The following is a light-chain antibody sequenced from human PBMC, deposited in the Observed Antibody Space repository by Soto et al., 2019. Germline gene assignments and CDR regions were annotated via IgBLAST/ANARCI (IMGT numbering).Light chain of an antibody. CDR3: HQYGSSPQT. V-gene: IGKV3-20*01. Sequence: EIVLTQSPGTLSLSPGERATLSCRASQSVSSSYLAWYQQKPGQAPRLLIYGASSRATGIPDRFGGSGSGTDFTLTISRLEPEDFAVFYCHQYGSSPQTFGQGTKVDIK. J-gene: IGKJ1*01. CDR2: GAS. CDR1: QSVSSSY.